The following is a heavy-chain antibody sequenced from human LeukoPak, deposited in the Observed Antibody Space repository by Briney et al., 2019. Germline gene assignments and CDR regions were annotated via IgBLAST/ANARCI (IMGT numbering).Heavy chain of an antibody. V-gene: IGHV3-30*02. Sequence: PGRSLRLSCAASGFTFSSYGMHWVRQAPGKGLEWVAFIRYDGSNKYYADSVKGRFTISRDNSKNTLYLQMNSLRAEDTAVYYCAKSDFGVVRQGNYYYYYYMDVWGKGTTVTVSS. CDR3: AKSDFGVVRQGNYYYYYYMDV. J-gene: IGHJ6*03. D-gene: IGHD3-3*01. CDR1: GFTFSSYG. CDR2: IRYDGSNK.